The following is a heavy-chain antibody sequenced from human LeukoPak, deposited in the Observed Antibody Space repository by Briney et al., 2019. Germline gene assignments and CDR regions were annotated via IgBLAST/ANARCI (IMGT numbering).Heavy chain of an antibody. Sequence: PGGSLRLSCAASGFTFSRHAMNWVRQAPGKGLEWVSSISSSSTYTYYADSVKGRFTISRDNSKNTLFLQMNSLRAEDTAVYYCTRGFIAAYFDFWGQGTLVTVSS. CDR2: ISSSSTYT. D-gene: IGHD6-25*01. V-gene: IGHV3-21*04. CDR3: TRGFIAAYFDF. CDR1: GFTFSRHA. J-gene: IGHJ4*02.